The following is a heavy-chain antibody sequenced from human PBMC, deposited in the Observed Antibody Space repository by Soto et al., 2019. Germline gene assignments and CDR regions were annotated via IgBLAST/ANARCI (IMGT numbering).Heavy chain of an antibody. J-gene: IGHJ4*02. V-gene: IGHV1-69*01. CDR2: ISPLFSTT. D-gene: IGHD6-13*01. CDR1: GDLFNNYA. CDR3: AASSSVAAAGYFKF. Sequence: QVQLVQSGAEVNEPGSSVKVSCKATGDLFNNYAFNWVRQAPGQGLEWMGRISPLFSTTNSAQKFQGRVKIGADELTTSVYMEVSNLESEDTAMYYCAASSSVAAAGYFKFWGQGTLVTVSP.